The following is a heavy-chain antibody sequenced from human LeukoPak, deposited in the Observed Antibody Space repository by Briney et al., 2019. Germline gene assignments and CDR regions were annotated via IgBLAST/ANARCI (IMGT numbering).Heavy chain of an antibody. Sequence: ASVKVSCKAFGYTFTNYGISWVRQAPGQGLEWMGWISAYNGHTNYAQRLQGRVTMTTDTSTSTAYMELRSLRSDDTAVYYCARVEQQLVTRGFDPWGQGTLVTVSS. CDR1: GYTFTNYG. CDR2: ISAYNGHT. V-gene: IGHV1-18*01. J-gene: IGHJ5*02. D-gene: IGHD6-13*01. CDR3: ARVEQQLVTRGFDP.